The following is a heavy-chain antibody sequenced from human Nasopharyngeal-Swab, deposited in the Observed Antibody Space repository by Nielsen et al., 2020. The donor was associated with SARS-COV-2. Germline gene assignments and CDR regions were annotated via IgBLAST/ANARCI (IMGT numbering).Heavy chain of an antibody. CDR1: GYTFTSYY. D-gene: IGHD5-12*01. Sequence: ASVKVSCKASGYTFTSYYMHWVRQAPGQGLEWMGIINPSGGSTSYAQKFQGRVTMTRDTSTSTVYMELSSLRSEDTAVYYCARGAGGYQTCNWFDPWGQGTLVTVSS. CDR3: ARGAGGYQTCNWFDP. J-gene: IGHJ5*02. V-gene: IGHV1-46*01. CDR2: INPSGGST.